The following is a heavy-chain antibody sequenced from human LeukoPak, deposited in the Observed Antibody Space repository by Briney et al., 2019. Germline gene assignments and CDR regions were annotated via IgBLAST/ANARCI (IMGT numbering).Heavy chain of an antibody. D-gene: IGHD3-10*01. CDR2: IYFSGST. V-gene: IGHV4-39*01. CDR1: GDSISSSNKY. CDR3: ARQGGLWFGAFNWPNR. Sequence: PSETLTLSCTVSGDSISSSNKYWGWIRQPPGKGLEWIGNIYFSGSTYYNPSLKRRATISIDTSKNQFSLRMTSVTASDTAVYYWARQGGLWFGAFNWPNRGGEGTLVTVSS. J-gene: IGHJ1*01.